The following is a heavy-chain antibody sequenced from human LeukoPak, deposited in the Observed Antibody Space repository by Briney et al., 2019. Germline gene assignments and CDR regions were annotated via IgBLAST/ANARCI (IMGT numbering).Heavy chain of an antibody. D-gene: IGHD2-2*03. CDR1: GFTFSSYE. CDR3: ARFGGYCSSTSCYGYYYGMDV. J-gene: IGHJ6*02. Sequence: GGPLRLSCAASGFTFSSYEMNWVRQAPGKGLEWVSYISSSGSTIYYADSVKGRFTISRDNAKNSLYLQMNSLRAEDTAVYYCARFGGYCSSTSCYGYYYGMDVWGQGTTVTVSS. V-gene: IGHV3-48*03. CDR2: ISSSGSTI.